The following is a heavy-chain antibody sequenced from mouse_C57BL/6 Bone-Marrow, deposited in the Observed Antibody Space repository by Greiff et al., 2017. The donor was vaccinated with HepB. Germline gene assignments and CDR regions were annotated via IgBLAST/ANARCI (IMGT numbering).Heavy chain of an antibody. CDR1: GYTFTSYW. Sequence: QVQLKESGAELVKPGASVKMSCKASGYTFTSYWITWVKQRPGQGLEWIGDIYPGSGSTNYNEKFKSKATLTVDTSSSTAYMQLSSLTSEDSAVYYCARDYYDYSYWGQGTLVTVSA. CDR2: IYPGSGST. V-gene: IGHV1-55*01. CDR3: ARDYYDYSY. J-gene: IGHJ3*01. D-gene: IGHD2-4*01.